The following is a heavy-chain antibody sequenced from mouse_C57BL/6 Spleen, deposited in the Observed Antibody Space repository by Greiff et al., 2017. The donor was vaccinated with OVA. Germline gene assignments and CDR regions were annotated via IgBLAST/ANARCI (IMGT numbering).Heavy chain of an antibody. Sequence: EVMLVESGGGLVQPKGSLKLSCAASGFSFNTYAMNWVRQAPGKGLEWVARIRSKSNNYATYYADSVKDRFTISRDDSESMLYLQMNNLKTEDTAMYYCVRLLYDGYYYAMDYWGQGTSVTVSS. CDR2: IRSKSNNYAT. CDR1: GFSFNTYA. D-gene: IGHD2-3*01. CDR3: VRLLYDGYYYAMDY. V-gene: IGHV10-1*01. J-gene: IGHJ4*01.